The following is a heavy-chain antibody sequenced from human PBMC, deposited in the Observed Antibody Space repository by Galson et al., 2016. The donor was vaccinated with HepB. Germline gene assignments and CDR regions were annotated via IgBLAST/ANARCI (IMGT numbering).Heavy chain of an antibody. V-gene: IGHV3-72*01. D-gene: IGHD3-10*01. Sequence: SLRLSCAASGFTFSDHYMDWVRQAPGKGLEWVGRIKSKPNGYTTEYAASVKGRFTISRDDSKSSLYLQLNSLKTEDTAVYYCARWFYSGSGHGSWGQGTLVTVSS. CDR3: ARWFYSGSGHGS. CDR2: IKSKPNGYTT. CDR1: GFTFSDHY. J-gene: IGHJ5*02.